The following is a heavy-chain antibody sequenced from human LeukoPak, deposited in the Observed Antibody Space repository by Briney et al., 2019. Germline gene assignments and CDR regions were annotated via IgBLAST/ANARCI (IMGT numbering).Heavy chain of an antibody. Sequence: GGSLRFSCAASGFTFSSYAMSWVRQAPGKGLEWVSAISGSGGSTYYADSVKGRFTISRDNSKNTLYLQMNSLRAEDTAVYYCAKGCGVRGVYYGMDVWGKGTTVTVSS. D-gene: IGHD3-10*01. CDR1: GFTFSSYA. V-gene: IGHV3-23*01. J-gene: IGHJ6*04. CDR2: ISGSGGST. CDR3: AKGCGVRGVYYGMDV.